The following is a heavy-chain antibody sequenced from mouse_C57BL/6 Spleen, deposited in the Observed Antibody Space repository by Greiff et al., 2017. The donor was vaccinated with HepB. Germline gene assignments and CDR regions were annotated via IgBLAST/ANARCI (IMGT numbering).Heavy chain of an antibody. CDR3: TRVGRAHYFDY. D-gene: IGHD3-3*01. CDR2: ISSGGDYI. CDR1: GFTFSSYA. Sequence: EVHLVESGEGLVKPGGSLKLSCAASGFTFSSYAMSWVRQTPEKRLEWVAYISSGGDYIYYADTVKGRFTISRDNARNTLYLQMSSLKSEDTAMYYCTRVGRAHYFDYWGQGTTLTVSS. J-gene: IGHJ2*01. V-gene: IGHV5-9-1*02.